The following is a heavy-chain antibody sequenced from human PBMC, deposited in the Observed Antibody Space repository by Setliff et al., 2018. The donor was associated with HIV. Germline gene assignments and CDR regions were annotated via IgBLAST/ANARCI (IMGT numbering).Heavy chain of an antibody. V-gene: IGHV4-31*03. CDR1: GVSTSSSSYY. D-gene: IGHD3-22*01. CDR3: ARVVGYYDSSGYPNYYYYYMDV. Sequence: SETLSLTCTVSGVSTSSSSYYWSWIRQPPGEGLEWIGYIYYSGSTYYNPSLKSRVTISVDTSKNQFSLKLSSVTAADTAVYYCARVVGYYDSSGYPNYYYYYMDVWGKGTTVTVSS. J-gene: IGHJ6*03. CDR2: IYYSGST.